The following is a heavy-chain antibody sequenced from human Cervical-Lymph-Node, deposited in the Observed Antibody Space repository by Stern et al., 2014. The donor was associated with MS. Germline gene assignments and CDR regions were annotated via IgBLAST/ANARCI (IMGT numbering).Heavy chain of an antibody. D-gene: IGHD3-3*01. J-gene: IGHJ4*02. Sequence: QVQLVQSGAEVKKPGASVKVSCKASGYTFTSDDINWVRQVPGQGLEWMGWMNPDSGDTGYAQKFRGKFTITRDFSINTAYMEMSSLKFEDTAVYYCTRGWSAWGQGTLVTVSS. V-gene: IGHV1-8*01. CDR3: TRGWSA. CDR1: GYTFTSDD. CDR2: MNPDSGDT.